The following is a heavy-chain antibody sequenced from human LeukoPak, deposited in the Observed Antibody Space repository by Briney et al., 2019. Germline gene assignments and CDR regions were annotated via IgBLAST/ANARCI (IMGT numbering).Heavy chain of an antibody. CDR1: GGTFSSYA. V-gene: IGHV1-69*05. J-gene: IGHJ4*02. D-gene: IGHD3-22*01. CDR3: ATAYYYDSSGYYYTFDY. Sequence: ASVKVSCKASGGTFSSYAISWVRQAPGQGLEWIGGIIPIFGTANYAQKFQGRVTITTDESTSTAYMELSSLRSEDTAVYYCATAYYYDSSGYYYTFDYWGQGTLVTVSS. CDR2: IIPIFGTA.